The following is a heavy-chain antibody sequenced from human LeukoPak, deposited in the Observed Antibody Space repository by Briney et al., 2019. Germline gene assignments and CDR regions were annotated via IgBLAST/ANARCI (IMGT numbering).Heavy chain of an antibody. J-gene: IGHJ3*02. V-gene: IGHV1-69*13. CDR1: GGTFSSYA. Sequence: SVKVSCKASGGTFSSYAISWVRQAPGQGLEWMGGIIPIFGTANYAQKFQGRVTITADESTSTAYMELSSLRSEDTAVCYCASAIGAHDAFDIWGQGTMVTVSS. CDR2: IIPIFGTA. D-gene: IGHD3-16*01. CDR3: ASAIGAHDAFDI.